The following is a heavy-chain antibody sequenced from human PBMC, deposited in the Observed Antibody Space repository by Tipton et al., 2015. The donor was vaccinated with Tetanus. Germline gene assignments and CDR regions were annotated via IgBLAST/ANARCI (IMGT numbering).Heavy chain of an antibody. CDR2: ISNTGGEV. D-gene: IGHD2-2*01. CDR1: GFIFSDYY. Sequence: AASGFIFSDYYMNWIRQTPDKGLEWISFISNTGGEVFYADSVEGRFTVSRDNAHNSLYLEMSDLRPDDTAVYYCGRALGTVVGTWYFIYWGQGTLVTVSS. J-gene: IGHJ4*02. CDR3: GRALGTVVGTWYFIY. V-gene: IGHV3-11*01.